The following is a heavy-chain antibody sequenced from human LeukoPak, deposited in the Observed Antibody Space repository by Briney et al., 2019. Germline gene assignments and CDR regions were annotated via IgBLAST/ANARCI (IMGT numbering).Heavy chain of an antibody. CDR2: IGIDSGNT. CDR1: GFTFSDYS. V-gene: IGHV3-48*01. J-gene: IGHJ4*02. CDR3: ARDYKYAFDN. Sequence: HPWGSLRLSCAASGFTFSDYSMNWVRQAPGKGLEWISYIGIDSGNTNYADSVKGRFTISGDKAKNSLYLQMNSLRVEDTAVYYCARDYKYAFDNWGQGTLATVSS. D-gene: IGHD5-24*01.